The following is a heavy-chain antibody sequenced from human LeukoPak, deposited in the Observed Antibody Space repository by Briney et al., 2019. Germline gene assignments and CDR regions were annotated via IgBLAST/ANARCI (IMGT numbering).Heavy chain of an antibody. CDR2: IDARSGIV. J-gene: IGHJ3*02. CDR3: ARTYDFGRGPPGDAFDN. CDR1: GFTFTMFG. Sequence: PGGSLRLSCAASGFTFTMFGMNWVRQAPGKGVEWVSYIDARSGIVYYADSVQGRFTISRDDAKDSVFLQMNSLRVDDTAVYYCARTYDFGRGPPGDAFDNWGQGTLVTVPS. V-gene: IGHV3-48*01. D-gene: IGHD3-3*01.